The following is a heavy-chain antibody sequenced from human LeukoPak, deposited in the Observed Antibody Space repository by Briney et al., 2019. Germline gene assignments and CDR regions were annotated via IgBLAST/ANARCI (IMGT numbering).Heavy chain of an antibody. CDR1: GGTFTSYD. V-gene: IGHV1-8*03. CDR3: ARLSYDDAFDI. Sequence: ASVKVSCKASGGTFTSYDINWVRQATGQGLEWMGWMNPNSGNTGYAQKFQGRVTITRNTSISTAYMELSSLRSEDTAVYYCARLSYDDAFDIWGQGTMVTVSS. D-gene: IGHD3-22*01. J-gene: IGHJ3*02. CDR2: MNPNSGNT.